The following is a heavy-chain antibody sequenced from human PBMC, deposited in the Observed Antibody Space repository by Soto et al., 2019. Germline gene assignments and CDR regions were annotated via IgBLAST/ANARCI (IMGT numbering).Heavy chain of an antibody. CDR1: GGSISSSGYY. D-gene: IGHD3-16*02. CDR3: ATDYIWGRYRGDY. V-gene: IGHV4-39*01. Sequence: QLQLQESGPGLVKPSETLSLTCTVSGGSISSSGYYWGWIRQPPGKGLEWIGNIYYSGSTYYNPSLKSRVTISVDTSKNQFSLKLSSVTAADTAVYYCATDYIWGRYRGDYWGQGPLVTVSS. CDR2: IYYSGST. J-gene: IGHJ4*02.